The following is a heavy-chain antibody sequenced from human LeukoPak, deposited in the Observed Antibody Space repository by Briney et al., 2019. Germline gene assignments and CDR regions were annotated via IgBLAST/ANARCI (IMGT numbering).Heavy chain of an antibody. Sequence: SETLSLTCTVSGGSISGYYWSWIRQPPGKGLEWIGYIYYSGSTKYNPSLKSRVTMSVDTSKNQFSLNLSSVTAADTALYYCAKISSSIYYGMDVWGQGTMVTVSS. CDR1: GGSISGYY. V-gene: IGHV4-59*01. J-gene: IGHJ6*02. D-gene: IGHD6-13*01. CDR2: IYYSGST. CDR3: AKISSSIYYGMDV.